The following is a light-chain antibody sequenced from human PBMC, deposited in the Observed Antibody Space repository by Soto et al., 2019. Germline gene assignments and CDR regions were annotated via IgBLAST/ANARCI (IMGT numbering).Light chain of an antibody. CDR3: QQYENWPYT. CDR1: PGVSNT. CDR2: GAS. V-gene: IGKV3-15*01. Sequence: EIMMTQSPATVSLSPGERATLSCRASPGVSNTLAWYQQRPGQAPRLLIYGASIRAPGIPARFSGGGSGTEFTLTITSLQSEDFAVYYCQQYENWPYTFGQGTKLEIK. J-gene: IGKJ2*01.